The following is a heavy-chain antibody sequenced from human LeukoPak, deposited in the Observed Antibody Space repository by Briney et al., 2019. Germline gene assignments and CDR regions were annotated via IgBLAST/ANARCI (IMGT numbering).Heavy chain of an antibody. Sequence: SQTLSLTCAVSGGSISSGGYSWSWIRQPPGKGLEWIGYIYHSGSTNYNPSLKSRVTISVDTPKNQFSLKLSSVTAADTAVYYCARGRYDYVWGSYRLLSYFDYWGQGTLVTVSS. D-gene: IGHD3-16*02. V-gene: IGHV4-30-2*01. CDR2: IYHSGST. CDR3: ARGRYDYVWGSYRLLSYFDY. J-gene: IGHJ4*02. CDR1: GGSISSGGYS.